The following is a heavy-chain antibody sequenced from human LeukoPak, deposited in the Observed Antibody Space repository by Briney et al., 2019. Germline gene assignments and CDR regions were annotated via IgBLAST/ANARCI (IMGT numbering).Heavy chain of an antibody. CDR1: GFTFSTYA. Sequence: GGSLRLSCAASGFTFSTYAMSWVRQAPGQGLEWVANIKEDGSEKFYVDSVKGRFTISRDNAKNSLYLQMNSLRVDDTAVYYCARGVWFGESLGSGSDYWGQGTQVTVSS. J-gene: IGHJ4*02. D-gene: IGHD3-10*01. CDR2: IKEDGSEK. CDR3: ARGVWFGESLGSGSDY. V-gene: IGHV3-7*01.